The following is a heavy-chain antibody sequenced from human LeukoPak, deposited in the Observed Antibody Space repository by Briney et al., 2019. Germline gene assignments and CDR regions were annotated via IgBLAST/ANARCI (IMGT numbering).Heavy chain of an antibody. D-gene: IGHD6-13*01. CDR1: GFTFSDYY. V-gene: IGHV3-11*05. CDR3: ARDSIAAAGTDY. Sequence: PGGSLRLSCAASGFTFSDYYMSWIRQAPGKRLEWVSYISSSSSYTNYADSVKGRFTISRDNAKNSLYLQMNSLSAEDTAVYYCARDSIAAAGTDYWGQGTLVTVSS. CDR2: ISSSSSYT. J-gene: IGHJ4*02.